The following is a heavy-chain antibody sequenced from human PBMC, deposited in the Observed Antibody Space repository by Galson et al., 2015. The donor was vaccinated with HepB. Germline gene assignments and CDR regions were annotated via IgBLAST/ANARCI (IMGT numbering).Heavy chain of an antibody. Sequence: SVKVSCKASGYTFTGYYMHWVRQAPGQGLEWMGWINPNSGGTNYAQKFQGWATMTRDTSISTAYMELSRLRSDDTAVYYCARGGASITGTTPYYYYYYMDVWGKGTTVTVS. J-gene: IGHJ6*03. CDR1: GYTFTGYY. CDR2: INPNSGGT. CDR3: ARGGASITGTTPYYYYYYMDV. D-gene: IGHD1-7*01. V-gene: IGHV1-2*04.